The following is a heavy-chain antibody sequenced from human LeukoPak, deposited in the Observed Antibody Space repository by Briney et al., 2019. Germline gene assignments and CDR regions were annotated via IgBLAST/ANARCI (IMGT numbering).Heavy chain of an antibody. Sequence: ASETLSLTCTVSGGSISSYYWSWIRQPAGKGLEWIERIYTSGSTNYNPSLKSRVTISVDTSKNQFSLKLSSVTAADTAVYYCARGRWLQIRGYFDYWGQGTLVTVSS. D-gene: IGHD5-24*01. V-gene: IGHV4-4*07. CDR3: ARGRWLQIRGYFDY. J-gene: IGHJ4*02. CDR1: GGSISSYY. CDR2: IYTSGST.